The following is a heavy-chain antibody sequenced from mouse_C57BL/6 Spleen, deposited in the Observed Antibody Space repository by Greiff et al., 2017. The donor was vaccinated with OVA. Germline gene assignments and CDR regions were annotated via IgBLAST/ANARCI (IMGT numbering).Heavy chain of an antibody. CDR3: APTVVADAMDY. CDR2: INPSNGGT. D-gene: IGHD1-1*01. J-gene: IGHJ4*01. V-gene: IGHV1-53*01. CDR1: GYTFTSYW. Sequence: QVQLKQPGTDLVKPGASVKLSCTASGYTFTSYWMHWVKQRPGQGLEWIGNINPSNGGTNYNEKFKSQATMTVDKSSRTAYMQLSSLTSEDSAVYYCAPTVVADAMDYWGQGTSVTVSS.